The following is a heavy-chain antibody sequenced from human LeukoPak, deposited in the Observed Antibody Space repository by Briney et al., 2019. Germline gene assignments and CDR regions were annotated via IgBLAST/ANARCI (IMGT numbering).Heavy chain of an antibody. CDR3: ARRKFGGVMDY. CDR2: ISYDGSNK. CDR1: GFTFSSYA. D-gene: IGHD3-16*01. V-gene: IGHV3-30-3*01. Sequence: GGSLRLSCAASGFTFSSYAMHWVRQAPGKGLEWVAVISYDGSNKYYADSVKGRFTISRDNSKNTLYLQMNSLRAEDTAVYYCARRKFGGVMDYWGQGTLVTVSS. J-gene: IGHJ4*02.